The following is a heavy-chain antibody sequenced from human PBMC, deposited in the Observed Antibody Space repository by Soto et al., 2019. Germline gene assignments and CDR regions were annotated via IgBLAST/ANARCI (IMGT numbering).Heavy chain of an antibody. J-gene: IGHJ3*02. D-gene: IGHD4-17*01. CDR2: IYYSGST. V-gene: IGHV4-31*03. CDR3: ARDPTALRAFDI. Sequence: SETLSLTCTVSGGSISSGGYYWSWIRQHPGKGLEWIGYIYYSGSTYYNPSLKSRVTVSVDTSKNQFSLKLSSVTAADTAVYYCARDPTALRAFDIWGQGPMVTVSS. CDR1: GGSISSGGYY.